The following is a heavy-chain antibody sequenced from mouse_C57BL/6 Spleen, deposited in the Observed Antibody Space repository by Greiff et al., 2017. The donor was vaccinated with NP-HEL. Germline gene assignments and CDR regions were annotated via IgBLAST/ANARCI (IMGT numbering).Heavy chain of an antibody. CDR3: VSSGLITTVVADYAMDY. J-gene: IGHJ4*01. CDR2: IRSKSNNYAT. V-gene: IGHV10-1*01. Sequence: EVQLVESGGGLVQPKGSLKLSCAASGFSFNTYAMNWVRQAPGKGLEWVARIRSKSNNYATYYADSVKDRFTISRDDSESMLYLQMNNLKTEDTAMYYCVSSGLITTVVADYAMDYWGQGTSVTVSS. CDR1: GFSFNTYA. D-gene: IGHD1-1*01.